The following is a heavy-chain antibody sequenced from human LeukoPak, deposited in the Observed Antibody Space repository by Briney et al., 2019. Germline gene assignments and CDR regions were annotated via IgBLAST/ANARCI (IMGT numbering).Heavy chain of an antibody. Sequence: PSETLSLTCAVSGYSISSGYYWGWIRQPPGKGLEWIGSIYHSGSTYYNPSLKTRVTISVDKSKNQFSLKLSSVTAADTAVYYCAREETYYDILTGPSGGMDVWGKGTTVTVSS. J-gene: IGHJ6*04. CDR1: GYSISSGYY. V-gene: IGHV4-38-2*02. CDR3: AREETYYDILTGPSGGMDV. D-gene: IGHD3-9*01. CDR2: IYHSGST.